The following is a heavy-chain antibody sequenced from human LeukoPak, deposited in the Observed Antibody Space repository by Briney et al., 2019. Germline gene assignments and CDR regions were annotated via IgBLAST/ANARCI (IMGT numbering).Heavy chain of an antibody. CDR2: IKQDGSEK. CDR1: GFTFSSYW. V-gene: IGHV3-7*01. Sequence: PGGSLRLSCAASGFTFSSYWMHWVRQAPGKGLEWVANIKQDGSEKYYVDSVKGRFTISRDNAKNSLYLQMNSLRAEDTALYYCARVVTARGIDYWGQGTLVTVSS. D-gene: IGHD3-10*01. CDR3: ARVVTARGIDY. J-gene: IGHJ4*02.